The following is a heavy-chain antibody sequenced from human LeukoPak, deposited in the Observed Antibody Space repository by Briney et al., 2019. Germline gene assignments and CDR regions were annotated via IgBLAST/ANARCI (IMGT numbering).Heavy chain of an antibody. J-gene: IGHJ4*02. V-gene: IGHV4-30-2*01. CDR2: IYHSGST. Sequence: SETLSLTCAVSGGSISSGGYSWSWIRQPPGKGLEWIGYIYHSGSTYYNPSLKSRVTISVDRSKNQFSLKLSSVTAADTAVYYCASRIVATTYFDYWGQGTLVTVSS. CDR3: ASRIVATTYFDY. D-gene: IGHD5-12*01. CDR1: GGSISSGGYS.